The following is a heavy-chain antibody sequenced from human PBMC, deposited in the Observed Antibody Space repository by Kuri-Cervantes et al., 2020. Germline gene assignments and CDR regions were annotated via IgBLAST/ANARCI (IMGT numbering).Heavy chain of an antibody. CDR3: AKDRAARSPPGDY. V-gene: IGHV3-30*02. J-gene: IGHJ4*02. CDR2: IRYDGSTK. CDR1: GFTFSNAW. Sequence: GGSLRLSCAASGFTFSNAWMSWVRRAPGKGLEWVAFIRYDGSTKYYAASVEGRFTISRDNSKNTLYLQMNSLRAEDTAVYYCAKDRAARSPPGDYWGQGTLVTVSS.